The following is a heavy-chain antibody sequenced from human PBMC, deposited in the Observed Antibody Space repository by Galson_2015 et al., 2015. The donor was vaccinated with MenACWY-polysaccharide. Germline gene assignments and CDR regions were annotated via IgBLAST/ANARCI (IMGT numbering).Heavy chain of an antibody. J-gene: IGHJ2*01. CDR1: GFTFSNYW. CDR3: ARGATREHYGHCIFDL. CDR2: ISSDGDMT. Sequence: SLRLSCAASGFTFSNYWMHWVRQVPGKGLVWVSRISSDGDMTSYADSVKGPLTVSRDNAKNTVYLQMNSVRAEDTAVYFCARGATREHYGHCIFDLSGSDTLAPVS. D-gene: IGHD4-17*01. V-gene: IGHV3-74*01.